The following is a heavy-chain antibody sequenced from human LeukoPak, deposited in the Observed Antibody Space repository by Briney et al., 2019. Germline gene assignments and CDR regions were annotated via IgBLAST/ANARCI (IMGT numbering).Heavy chain of an antibody. CDR2: IHSNSGVT. CDR1: GYTFTDYY. J-gene: IGHJ4*02. Sequence: ASVRVSCKASGYTFTDYYIHWVRQAPGQGLEWMGWIHSNSGVTVYSQKFQGRVTMTRDTSITTAYMELSRLTSDDTAMYYCTREDYWGQGTLVTVSS. CDR3: TREDY. V-gene: IGHV1-2*02.